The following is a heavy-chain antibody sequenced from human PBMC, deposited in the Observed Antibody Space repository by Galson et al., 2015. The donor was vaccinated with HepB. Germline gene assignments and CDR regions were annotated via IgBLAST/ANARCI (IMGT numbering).Heavy chain of an antibody. D-gene: IGHD5-12*01. Sequence: SLRLSCAASGLSLSNYDMHWVRQAPGKGLEWVAFMRFDGSYKFYAESVKGRFTVSRDNSKNTLFLQMNSLRPEDTAVYYCAKLSIEWRRFANNDYWGQGNLVAVSS. V-gene: IGHV3-30*02. CDR1: GLSLSNYD. CDR2: MRFDGSYK. J-gene: IGHJ4*02. CDR3: AKLSIEWRRFANNDY.